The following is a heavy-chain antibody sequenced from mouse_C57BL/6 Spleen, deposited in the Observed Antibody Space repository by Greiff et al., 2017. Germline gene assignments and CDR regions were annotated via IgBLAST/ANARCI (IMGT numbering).Heavy chain of an antibody. CDR1: GFTFTDYY. J-gene: IGHJ2*01. V-gene: IGHV7-3*01. D-gene: IGHD4-1*01. Sequence: EVHLVESGGGLVQPGGSLSLSCAASGFTFTDYYMSWVRQPPGKALEWLGFLRNKANGYTTEYSASVKGRFTISRDNSQSILYLQMNALRAEDSATYYCARFPSSGYFDYWGQGTTLTVSS. CDR3: ARFPSSGYFDY. CDR2: LRNKANGYTT.